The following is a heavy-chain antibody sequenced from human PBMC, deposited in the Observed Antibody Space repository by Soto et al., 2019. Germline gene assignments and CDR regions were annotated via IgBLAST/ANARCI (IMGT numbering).Heavy chain of an antibody. Sequence: SETLSLTCAVSGGSISRGGYSWSWIRHPPGKGLEWIGYIYYSGSTYYNPSLKSRVTISVDTSKNQFSLKLSSVTAADTAVYYCASPHSYGYFYFDYWGQGTLVTVSS. J-gene: IGHJ4*02. CDR2: IYYSGST. CDR1: GGSISRGGYS. D-gene: IGHD5-18*01. V-gene: IGHV4-30-2*03. CDR3: ASPHSYGYFYFDY.